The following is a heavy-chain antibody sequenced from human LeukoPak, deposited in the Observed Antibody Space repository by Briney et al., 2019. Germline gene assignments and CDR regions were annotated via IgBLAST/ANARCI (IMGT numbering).Heavy chain of an antibody. Sequence: GSLRLSCAASGFTFSSYAMSWVRQAPGKGLEWVSGISGSGDNTYYADSVKGRFTISRDNSKNTLYLQMNSLRAEDAAVYYCANEYSKGDVWGQGTMVTVSS. D-gene: IGHD4-11*01. CDR3: ANEYSKGDV. CDR1: GFTFSSYA. V-gene: IGHV3-23*01. CDR2: ISGSGDNT. J-gene: IGHJ3*01.